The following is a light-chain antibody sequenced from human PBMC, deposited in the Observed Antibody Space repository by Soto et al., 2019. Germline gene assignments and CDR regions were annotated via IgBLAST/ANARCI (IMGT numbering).Light chain of an antibody. CDR3: QQYNNWSPWT. Sequence: EIVMTQSPGTLSVPPGERATLSCRASQSVSSSLAWYQQKPGQAPRLLIYGASTMATGVPARFCGSGSGTEFTLTISSLQSEDFAVYYCQQYNNWSPWTFGQGTKVEIK. CDR2: GAS. J-gene: IGKJ1*01. CDR1: QSVSSS. V-gene: IGKV3-15*01.